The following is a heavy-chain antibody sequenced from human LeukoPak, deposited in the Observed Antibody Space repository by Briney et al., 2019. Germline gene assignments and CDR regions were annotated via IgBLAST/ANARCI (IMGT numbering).Heavy chain of an antibody. Sequence: PSQTLSLTCAVSGGSISSSNWWSWVRQPPGKGLEWIGEINHSGSTNYNPSLKSRVTISVDTSKNQFSLKLSSVTAADTAVYYCARAGKITIFGVVTKNWFDPWGQGTLVTVSS. V-gene: IGHV4-4*02. D-gene: IGHD3-3*01. CDR2: INHSGST. CDR3: ARAGKITIFGVVTKNWFDP. J-gene: IGHJ5*02. CDR1: GGSISSSNW.